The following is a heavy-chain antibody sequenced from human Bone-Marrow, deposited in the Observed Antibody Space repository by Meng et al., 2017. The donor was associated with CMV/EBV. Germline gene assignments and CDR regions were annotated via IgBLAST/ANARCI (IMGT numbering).Heavy chain of an antibody. J-gene: IGHJ6*02. CDR1: GFTFSNYA. V-gene: IGHV3-23*01. CDR3: ARDVSRGWYYGMDV. D-gene: IGHD3-22*01. CDR2: ITGSGGTT. Sequence: GGSLRLSCAASGFTFSNYAMSWVRQAPGKGLEWVSAITGSGGTTYYADSVKGRFTISRDNSKNTLYLQMNSLRAEDTAVYYCARDVSRGWYYGMDVWGQGTTVTVSS.